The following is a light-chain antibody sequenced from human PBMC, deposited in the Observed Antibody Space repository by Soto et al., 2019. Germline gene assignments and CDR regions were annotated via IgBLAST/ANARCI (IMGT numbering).Light chain of an antibody. J-gene: IGKJ1*01. CDR2: DAS. V-gene: IGKV1-5*01. CDR3: QQYNSYSGT. Sequence: DIQMTQPPSTLSAYVGDRVTITCRASQSISSWLAWYQQKPGKAPKLLIYDASSLESGVPSRFSGSGSATEFTVTISSLPPDDLATYYYQQYNSYSGTFGQGTKVEIK. CDR1: QSISSW.